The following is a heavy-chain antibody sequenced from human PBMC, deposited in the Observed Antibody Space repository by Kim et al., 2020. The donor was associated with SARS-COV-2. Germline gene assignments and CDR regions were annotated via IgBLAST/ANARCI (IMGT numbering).Heavy chain of an antibody. D-gene: IGHD3-10*01. CDR1: GITFSDYY. CDR3: ARDQYYYGSGSYLDSGMDV. V-gene: IGHV3-11*05. J-gene: IGHJ6*02. Sequence: GGSLRLSCAASGITFSDYYMSWIRQAPGKGLEWVSYISSSSSYTNYADSVKGRFTISRDNAKNSLYLQMNSLRAEDTAVYYCARDQYYYGSGSYLDSGMDVWGQGTTVTVSS. CDR2: ISSSSSYT.